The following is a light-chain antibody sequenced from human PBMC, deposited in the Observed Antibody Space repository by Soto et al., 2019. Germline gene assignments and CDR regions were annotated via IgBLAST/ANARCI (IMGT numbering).Light chain of an antibody. J-gene: IGLJ1*01. CDR2: DVT. V-gene: IGLV2-14*03. Sequence: QSVLTQPASVSGSPGQRTTISCTGTSSDVGGYNYVSWYQHHPGKAPKLMIYDVTNRPSGVSNRFSGSKSGNTASLTISGLQTEDEADYYCSSYTSSNSYVFGTGTKVTVL. CDR3: SSYTSSNSYV. CDR1: SSDVGGYNY.